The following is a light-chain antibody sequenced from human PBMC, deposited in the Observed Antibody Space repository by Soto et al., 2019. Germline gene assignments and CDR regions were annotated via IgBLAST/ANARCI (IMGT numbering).Light chain of an antibody. J-gene: IGKJ4*01. CDR2: AAS. V-gene: IGKV1-16*02. CDR1: QDIKNY. Sequence: DIQMTQSPSSLSASVGETVTITCRASQDIKNYLAWFQQTPGKAPKSLILAASSLQSGAPSKFIGTGSGTDFTPPISSLQAEDVATYFCQQYHSYPLTFGGGTKVDIK. CDR3: QQYHSYPLT.